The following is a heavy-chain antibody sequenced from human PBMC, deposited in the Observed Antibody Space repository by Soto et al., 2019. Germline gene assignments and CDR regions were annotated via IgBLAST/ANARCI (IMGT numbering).Heavy chain of an antibody. J-gene: IGHJ4*02. V-gene: IGHV4-31*03. CDR2: IYYSGTT. Sequence: QVQLQESGPGLVKPSQTLSLTCTVSGDSIMRDSYYWNWIRQHPGKGLEWIGYIYYSGTTAYNPSHKSRVTTSHETSMNQCSLNLSSTTASYSAVYYCAGRFDCGKFYALDAWGQGTQVTVSS. CDR1: GDSIMRDSYY. D-gene: IGHD2-2*01. CDR3: AGRFDCGKFYALDA.